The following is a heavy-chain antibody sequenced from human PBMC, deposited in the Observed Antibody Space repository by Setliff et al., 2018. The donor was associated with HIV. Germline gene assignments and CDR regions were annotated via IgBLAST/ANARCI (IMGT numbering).Heavy chain of an antibody. Sequence: PGGSLRLSCAASGFTFSSYEMNWVRQAPGKGLEWVSYISSSGSTKYYADSVKGRFTISRDNAKRSLYLQMNSLRAEDTAVYYCARVKPHLRRSGSYWIVDYWGQGTLVTVSS. CDR3: ARVKPHLRRSGSYWIVDY. V-gene: IGHV3-48*03. CDR1: GFTFSSYE. J-gene: IGHJ4*02. D-gene: IGHD1-26*01. CDR2: ISSSGSTK.